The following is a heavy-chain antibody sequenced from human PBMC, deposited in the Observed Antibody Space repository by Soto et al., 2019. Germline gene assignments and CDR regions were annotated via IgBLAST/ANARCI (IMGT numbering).Heavy chain of an antibody. D-gene: IGHD4-17*01. CDR1: GFRFDDYA. Sequence: LRLSCASSGFRFDDYAMHWVRQAPGKGLEWLSGISCNHFTTDYADSWKCLFTISRDNAKNPLLLQMNSLRAEDTAGYYCEKNIDPHGTPVTPFDNWGQETQVTVSS. CDR3: EKNIDPHGTPVTPFDN. J-gene: IGHJ4*02. V-gene: IGHV3-9*01. CDR2: ISCNHFTT.